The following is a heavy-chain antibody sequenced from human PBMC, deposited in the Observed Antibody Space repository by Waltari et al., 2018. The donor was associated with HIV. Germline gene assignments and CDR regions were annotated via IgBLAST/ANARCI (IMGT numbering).Heavy chain of an antibody. V-gene: IGHV5-51*01. CDR2: IYPGDSDT. J-gene: IGHJ4*02. D-gene: IGHD3-10*01. CDR1: GYSFTSYR. Sequence: EVQLVQSGAEVKKPGESLKISCTGSGYSFTSYRIGWVPQLPGKGLEWMGIIYPGDSDTRYSPSFQGQVTISADKSISTAYLQWSSLKASDTAMYYCARHLKGFFYGSGTVLDYWGQGTLVTVSS. CDR3: ARHLKGFFYGSGTVLDY.